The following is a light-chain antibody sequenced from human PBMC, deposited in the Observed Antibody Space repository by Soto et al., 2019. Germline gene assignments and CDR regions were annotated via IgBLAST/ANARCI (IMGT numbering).Light chain of an antibody. Sequence: EVVLTQSPATLSLSPGEGATLSCRASESVGSPNLAWYQQKPGQAPRLLFYDVSSRATGVPDRFSGSGSGADFTLTISRLEPEDFAVYYCQHYGSSPGTVGPGTKVDSK. CDR2: DVS. CDR1: ESVGSPN. J-gene: IGKJ3*01. V-gene: IGKV3-20*01. CDR3: QHYGSSPGT.